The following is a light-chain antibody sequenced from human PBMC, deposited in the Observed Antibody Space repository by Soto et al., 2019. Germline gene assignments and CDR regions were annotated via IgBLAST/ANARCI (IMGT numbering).Light chain of an antibody. CDR3: QQYGGSPRYT. J-gene: IGKJ2*01. V-gene: IGKV3-20*01. Sequence: ETVLTQSPGTLSLSPGERATLSCRASQTVSSSYLAWYQQKPGQAPTLLIHSGSSRATGVPDRFTGSGSGTDFALTISRLEPEDFAVYYCQQYGGSPRYTFGQGTKLEIK. CDR2: SGS. CDR1: QTVSSSY.